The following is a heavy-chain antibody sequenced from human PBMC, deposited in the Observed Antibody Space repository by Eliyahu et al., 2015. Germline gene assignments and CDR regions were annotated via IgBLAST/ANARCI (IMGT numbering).Heavy chain of an antibody. D-gene: IGHD1-14*01. CDR1: GGXITSAGYY. V-gene: IGHV4-31*01. CDR3: ARGSRVAGDAPHTYITD. CDR2: IHYSGXA. Sequence: QVQLKESGPGLVKPSQTLXLTCSVSGGXITSAGYYWTWXRQRPGXGLEWIGYIHYSGXAYYNPSLKSQVTISVDTSKRKFSLKVTSVTAADTAVYYCARGSRVAGDAPHTYITDWGQGTLVAVSS. J-gene: IGHJ4*02.